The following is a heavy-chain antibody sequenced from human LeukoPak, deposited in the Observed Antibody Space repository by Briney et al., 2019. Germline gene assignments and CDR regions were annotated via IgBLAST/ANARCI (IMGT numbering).Heavy chain of an antibody. Sequence: SETLSLTCTVSGGSISSSSYYWGWIRQPPGKGLEWIGSIYYSGSTYYDPSLKSRVTISVDTSKNQFSLKLSSVTAADTAVYYCATTPAYYDFWSGYYAFDIWGQGTMVTVSS. CDR3: ATTPAYYDFWSGYYAFDI. CDR1: GGSISSSSYY. CDR2: IYYSGST. D-gene: IGHD3-3*01. J-gene: IGHJ3*02. V-gene: IGHV4-39*01.